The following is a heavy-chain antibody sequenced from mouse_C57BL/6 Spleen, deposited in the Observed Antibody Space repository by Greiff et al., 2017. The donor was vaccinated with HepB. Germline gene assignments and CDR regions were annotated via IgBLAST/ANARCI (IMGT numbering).Heavy chain of an antibody. CDR2: IDPSDSYT. CDR3: AATVVATRAMDY. D-gene: IGHD1-1*01. V-gene: IGHV1-69*01. CDR1: GYTFTSYW. Sequence: QVQLQQPGAELVMPGASVKLSCKASGYTFTSYWMHWVKQRPGQGLEWIGEIDPSDSYTNYNQKFKGKSTLTVDKSSSTAYMQLSSLTSEDSAVYYCAATVVATRAMDYWGQGTSVTVSS. J-gene: IGHJ4*01.